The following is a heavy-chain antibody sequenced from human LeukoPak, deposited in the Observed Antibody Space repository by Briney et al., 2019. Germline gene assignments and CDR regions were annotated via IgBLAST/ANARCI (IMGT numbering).Heavy chain of an antibody. CDR2: ISWNSGNI. Sequence: GGSLRLSCLASGFTFDDYVMHWVRHIPGKGLEWVSGISWNSGNIHYADSVKGRFTISRDNANNSLYLQMNSLRAEDTALYYCAKATAGYYNFDYWGQGTLVTVSS. V-gene: IGHV3-9*01. D-gene: IGHD3-9*01. CDR1: GFTFDDYV. CDR3: AKATAGYYNFDY. J-gene: IGHJ4*02.